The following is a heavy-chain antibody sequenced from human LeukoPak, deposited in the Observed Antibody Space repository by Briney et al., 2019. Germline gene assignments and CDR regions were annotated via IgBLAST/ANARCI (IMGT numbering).Heavy chain of an antibody. CDR2: IYPGDSET. D-gene: IGHD5-18*01. CDR3: ATWEIYSSNFDY. J-gene: IGHJ4*02. CDR1: GDTFIRVW. V-gene: IGHV5-51*01. Sequence: GESLPISCQGSGDTFIRVWISWVRHITRKGMEWMGIIYPGDSETRYRTSLPSQVTLSLDKSLSTAYPRWSSLKPPDTALCYCATWEIYSSNFDYWGQGTLVTVSS.